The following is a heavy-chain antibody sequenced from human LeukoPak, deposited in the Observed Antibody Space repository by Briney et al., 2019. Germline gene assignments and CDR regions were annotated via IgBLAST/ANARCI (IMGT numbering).Heavy chain of an antibody. CDR3: AGLHFATAEEFDP. CDR2: IHYRGST. Sequence: SETLSLTCTVSAGSISGHYWSWIRQSPGKGLEWIGYIHYRGSTYYNPSLNSRVTLSVDTSRNQLSLDLTSVTAADSAVYFCAGLHFATAEEFDPWGQGTLVTVSS. CDR1: AGSISGHY. J-gene: IGHJ5*02. V-gene: IGHV4-59*08.